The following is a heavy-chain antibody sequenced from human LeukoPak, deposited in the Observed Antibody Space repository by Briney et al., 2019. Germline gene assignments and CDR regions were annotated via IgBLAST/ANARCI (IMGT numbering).Heavy chain of an antibody. CDR1: GYRLDTYW. CDR3: ARLHSLHYFDF. D-gene: IGHD6-13*01. CDR2: IYPGDSAT. J-gene: IGHJ4*02. Sequence: GESLEISCKGFGYRLDTYWNGWVRQMPGKGLEWMGIIYPGDSATRYSPSFQGQVTISADKSISTAYLQWSSLKASDTAMYYCARLHSLHYFDFWGQGTLVTVSS. V-gene: IGHV5-51*01.